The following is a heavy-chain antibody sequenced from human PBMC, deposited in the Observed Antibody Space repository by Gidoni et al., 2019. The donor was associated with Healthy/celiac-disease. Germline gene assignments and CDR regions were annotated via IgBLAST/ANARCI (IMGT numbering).Heavy chain of an antibody. CDR3: TRVPPMTTVTLPWDY. Sequence: EVQLVESGGGLVQPGRSLRISCTASGFTFGDYAMSWVRQAPGKGLDGVGFIRSKAYGGTTEYAASVKGRFTISRDYSKSIAYLQMNSLLTQDTAVYFCTRVPPMTTVTLPWDYWGQGTLVTVSS. D-gene: IGHD4-17*01. CDR2: IRSKAYGGTT. V-gene: IGHV3-49*04. CDR1: GFTFGDYA. J-gene: IGHJ4*02.